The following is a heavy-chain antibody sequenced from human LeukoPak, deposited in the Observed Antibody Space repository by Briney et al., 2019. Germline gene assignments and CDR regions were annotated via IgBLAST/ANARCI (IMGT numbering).Heavy chain of an antibody. J-gene: IGHJ4*02. CDR1: GYTLSTYD. CDR3: ARAIRYQLLSDY. D-gene: IGHD2-2*01. Sequence: GASVKVSCKTSGYTLSTYDINWLRQAAGQGLEWMGWMNPNSANTGFAQKFQGRAAITRDTSTATAYLELSSLTSEDTAVYYCARAIRYQLLSDYWGQGTLVTVSS. CDR2: MNPNSANT. V-gene: IGHV1-8*03.